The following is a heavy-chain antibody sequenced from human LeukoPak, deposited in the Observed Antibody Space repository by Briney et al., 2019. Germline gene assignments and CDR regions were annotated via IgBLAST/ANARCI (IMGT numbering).Heavy chain of an antibody. V-gene: IGHV3-30*04. CDR3: ARAGLAVAATKWGFHGMDV. CDR1: GFTFSSYA. Sequence: QPGRSLRLSCAASGFTFSSYAMHWVRQAPGKGLEWVAVISYDGSNKYYADSVEGRFTISRDNSKNTLYLQMNSLRAEDTAVYYCARAGLAVAATKWGFHGMDVWGQGTTVTVSS. CDR2: ISYDGSNK. D-gene: IGHD2-15*01. J-gene: IGHJ6*02.